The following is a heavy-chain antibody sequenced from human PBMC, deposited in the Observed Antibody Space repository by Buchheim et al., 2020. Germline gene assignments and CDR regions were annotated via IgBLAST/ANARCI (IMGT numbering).Heavy chain of an antibody. J-gene: IGHJ5*02. CDR2: INGGSTGI. D-gene: IGHD6-19*01. Sequence: EVQLVESGGGLVQPGRSLRLSCAASGFTFSTYAMNWVRQAPGKGLEWVSYINGGSTGIYYADSVKGRFTISIDNAKKSLYLQMNSLRAEDTAVYYCARYSSTSEDWFDPWGQGTL. V-gene: IGHV3-48*01. CDR1: GFTFSTYA. CDR3: ARYSSTSEDWFDP.